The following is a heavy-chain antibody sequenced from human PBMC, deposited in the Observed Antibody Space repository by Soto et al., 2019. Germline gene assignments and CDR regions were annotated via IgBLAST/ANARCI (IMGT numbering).Heavy chain of an antibody. CDR1: GGSFSGYY. D-gene: IGHD2-15*01. CDR2: INHSGST. J-gene: IGHJ4*02. V-gene: IGHV4-34*01. Sequence: SETLSLTCAVYGGSFSGYYWSWIRQPPGKGLEWIGEINHSGSTNYNPSLKSRVTISVDTSKNQFSLKLSSVTAADTAVYYCASSGGLPDYWGQGTLVTVSS. CDR3: ASSGGLPDY.